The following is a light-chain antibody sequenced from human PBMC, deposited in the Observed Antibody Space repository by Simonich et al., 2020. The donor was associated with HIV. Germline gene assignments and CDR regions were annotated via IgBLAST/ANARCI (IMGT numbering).Light chain of an antibody. V-gene: IGLV2-14*01. Sequence: QSALTQPASVSGSPGQSITISCTGTGSDVGVYNYVSWYQQHPGKAPKLMIYDVSKRPSGVSNRFSGSKSGNTASLTISGLQAEDEADYYCSSYTSSSTLVFGGGTKLTVL. CDR2: DVS. CDR1: GSDVGVYNY. J-gene: IGLJ3*02. CDR3: SSYTSSSTLV.